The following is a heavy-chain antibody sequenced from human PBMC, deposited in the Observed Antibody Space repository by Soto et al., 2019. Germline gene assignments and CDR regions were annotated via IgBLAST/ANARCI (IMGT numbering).Heavy chain of an antibody. CDR2: ISNRGSYI. D-gene: IGHD1-26*01. CDR1: GFTFSSYS. J-gene: IGHJ5*02. CDR3: GRGGELTAEARFAP. V-gene: IGHV3-21*06. Sequence: GGALRLSCIASGFTFSSYSMKWVRQAPGKGLEWVSSISNRGSYIYYADSVKGRFTISRDNAGNSLYLQMNNLRVDDTAVYHCGRGGELTAEARFAPWGQGTLLTGSA.